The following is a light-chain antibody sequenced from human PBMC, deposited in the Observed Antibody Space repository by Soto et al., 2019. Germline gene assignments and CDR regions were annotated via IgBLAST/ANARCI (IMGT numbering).Light chain of an antibody. Sequence: DIQMTQSPSTLSASVGDRVTITCRASQSIGSSLAWYQQKPGKAAKLLIYEASNLESGVPSRFSGSGSGTEFTLTISSLQPDDFATYFCQQYHNMRLFGAGTKVEIK. CDR3: QQYHNMRL. V-gene: IGKV1-5*03. CDR2: EAS. J-gene: IGKJ1*01. CDR1: QSIGSS.